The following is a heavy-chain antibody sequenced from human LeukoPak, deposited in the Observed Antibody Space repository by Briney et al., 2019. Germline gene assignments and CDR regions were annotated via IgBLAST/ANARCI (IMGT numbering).Heavy chain of an antibody. CDR3: AKDYCGGDCAPFDAFDI. J-gene: IGHJ3*02. CDR1: GFTFSSYS. CDR2: ISSSSSYI. V-gene: IGHV3-21*04. Sequence: QPGGSLRLSCAASGFTFSSYSMNWVRQAPGKGLEWVSSISSSSSYIYYADSVKGRFTISRDNAKNSLYLQMNSLRAEDTALYYCAKDYCGGDCAPFDAFDIWGQGTMVTVSS. D-gene: IGHD2-21*02.